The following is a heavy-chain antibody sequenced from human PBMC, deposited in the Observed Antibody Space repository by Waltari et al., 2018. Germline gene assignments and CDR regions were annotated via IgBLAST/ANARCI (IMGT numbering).Heavy chain of an antibody. D-gene: IGHD5-18*01. CDR1: GGSISSGSYY. Sequence: QVQLQESGPGLVKPSQTLSLTCTVSGGSISSGSYYWSWIRQPAGKGLEWIGRIYTSGSTNHNSTLTSRVTISVDTSKNQFSLKLSSVTAADTAVYYCAREGGYSLKYWGQGTLVTVSS. V-gene: IGHV4-61*02. J-gene: IGHJ4*02. CDR3: AREGGYSLKY. CDR2: IYTSGST.